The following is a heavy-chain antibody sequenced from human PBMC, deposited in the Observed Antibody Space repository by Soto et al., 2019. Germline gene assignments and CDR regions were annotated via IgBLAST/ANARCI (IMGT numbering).Heavy chain of an antibody. J-gene: IGHJ5*02. CDR2: FDPEDGET. D-gene: IGHD3-3*01. V-gene: IGHV1-24*01. CDR3: ATIVDFWSGNREFDP. CDR1: GYTLTELS. Sequence: GASVKVSCKVSGYTLTELSMHWVRQAPGKGLEWMGGFDPEDGETIYAQKFQGRVTMTEDTSTDTAYMELSSLRSEDTAVYYCATIVDFWSGNREFDPWGQGTLVTAPQ.